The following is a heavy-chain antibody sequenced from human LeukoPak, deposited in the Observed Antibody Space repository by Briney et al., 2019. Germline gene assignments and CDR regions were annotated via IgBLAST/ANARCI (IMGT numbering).Heavy chain of an antibody. Sequence: PGGSLRLSCAASGFTFSSYSMKWVRQAPGRGLEWISYITSSSNTIYYADSVKGRFTISRDNAKNSLYLQMNSLRAEDTAVYYCAKDAYSSSFFDYWGQGTLVTVSS. CDR1: GFTFSSYS. CDR3: AKDAYSSSFFDY. V-gene: IGHV3-48*01. D-gene: IGHD6-6*01. J-gene: IGHJ4*02. CDR2: ITSSSNTI.